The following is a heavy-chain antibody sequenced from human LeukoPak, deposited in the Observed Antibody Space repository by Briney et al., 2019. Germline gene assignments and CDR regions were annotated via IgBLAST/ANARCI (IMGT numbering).Heavy chain of an antibody. CDR1: ADSISRGSYY. Sequence: SETLSLTCTVSADSISRGSYYWTWIRQPAGKGLEWIGHIYTSGSTNYNPSLKSRVTISVDASKNQFSLKLSSVTAADTAVYYCAREFSYWGQGTLVTISS. CDR3: AREFSY. V-gene: IGHV4-61*09. J-gene: IGHJ4*02. CDR2: IYTSGST.